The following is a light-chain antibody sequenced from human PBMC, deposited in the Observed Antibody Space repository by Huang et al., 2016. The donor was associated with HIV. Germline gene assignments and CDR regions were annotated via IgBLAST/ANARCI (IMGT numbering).Light chain of an antibody. CDR1: QSVSSN. Sequence: IVMTQSPATLSVSPGERATLSCRASQSVSSNLAWYQQKPGQDPRLLIYGASTRAAGIPARFSGSGSGTEFTLTISSLQSEDFAVYYCQQYNNWPPGTFGPGTKVDIK. J-gene: IGKJ3*01. CDR3: QQYNNWPPGT. V-gene: IGKV3-15*01. CDR2: GAS.